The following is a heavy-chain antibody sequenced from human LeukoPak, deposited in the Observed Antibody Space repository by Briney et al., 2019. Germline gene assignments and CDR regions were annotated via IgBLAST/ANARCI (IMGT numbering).Heavy chain of an antibody. CDR2: TSSSDAGT. CDR1: GFTLSTYA. D-gene: IGHD1-26*01. J-gene: IGHJ4*02. V-gene: IGHV3-23*01. CDR3: ANFGIVGATGYFDY. Sequence: GGSLRLSCAASGFTLSTYAMSWVRQTPGKGLEWVAATSSSDAGTYHADSVRGRFTISRDNSKNTLYLQMNSLRAEDTAVYYCANFGIVGATGYFDYWGQGTLVTVSS.